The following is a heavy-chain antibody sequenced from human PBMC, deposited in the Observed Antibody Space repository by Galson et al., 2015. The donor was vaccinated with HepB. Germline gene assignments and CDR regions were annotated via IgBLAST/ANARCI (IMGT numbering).Heavy chain of an antibody. CDR1: GGSISSRSYY. V-gene: IGHV4-39*01. CDR2: IYNSVTT. J-gene: IGHJ3*01. CDR3: ARHPLASADGISFVF. Sequence: ETLSLTCTVSGGSISSRSYYWDWSRQPPGKGLEWIATIYNSVTTYYNPSPKSRVTISLDTSRNQFSLNLNAVTAADTAVYFCARHPLASADGISFVFWGHGTMVTVSS. D-gene: IGHD6-13*01.